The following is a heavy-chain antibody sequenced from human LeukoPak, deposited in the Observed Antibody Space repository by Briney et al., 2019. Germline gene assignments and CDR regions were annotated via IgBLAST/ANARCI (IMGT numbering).Heavy chain of an antibody. D-gene: IGHD3-10*01. J-gene: IGHJ4*02. V-gene: IGHV4-31*03. CDR3: ARDKPYGSGSYIDY. CDR1: GGSISRGGYY. Sequence: SQTLSLTCTVSGGSISRGGYYWGWIRQHPGKGLEWIEYIYYSGSTYYNPSLKSRVTISVDTSKNQFSLKLRSVTAADTAVYYCARDKPYGSGSYIDYWGQGTLVTVSS. CDR2: IYYSGST.